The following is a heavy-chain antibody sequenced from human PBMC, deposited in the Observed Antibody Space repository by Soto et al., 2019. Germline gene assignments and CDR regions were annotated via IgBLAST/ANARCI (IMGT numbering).Heavy chain of an antibody. Sequence: GGSLRLSCAASGFTFSSYAMSWVRQAPGKGLEWVSGISDSGTSAYYADSVKGRFTISRDNSKNTLYLQMNSLRAEDTAVYYCARDKSSTSGDAFDIWGQGTMVTVSS. J-gene: IGHJ3*02. CDR3: ARDKSSTSGDAFDI. V-gene: IGHV3-23*01. D-gene: IGHD2-2*01. CDR1: GFTFSSYA. CDR2: ISDSGTSA.